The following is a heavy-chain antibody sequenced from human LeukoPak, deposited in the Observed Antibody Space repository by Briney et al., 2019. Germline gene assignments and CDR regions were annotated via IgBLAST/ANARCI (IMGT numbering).Heavy chain of an antibody. Sequence: GGSLRLSCAASGFTFSSYGMHWVRQAPGKGLEWVAVISYDGSNKYYADSVKGRFTISRDNSKNTLYLQMNSLRAEDTAVYYCAKDLNDYGDYSGAFDIWGQGTMVTVSS. J-gene: IGHJ3*02. CDR3: AKDLNDYGDYSGAFDI. CDR2: ISYDGSNK. V-gene: IGHV3-30*18. D-gene: IGHD4-17*01. CDR1: GFTFSSYG.